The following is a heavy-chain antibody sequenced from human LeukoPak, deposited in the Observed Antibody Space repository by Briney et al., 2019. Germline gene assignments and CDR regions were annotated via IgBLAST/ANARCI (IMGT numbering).Heavy chain of an antibody. CDR2: TSWNSGSI. J-gene: IGHJ4*02. CDR1: GFTFDDYA. V-gene: IGHV3-9*03. Sequence: GRSLRLSCAASGFTFDDYAMHWVRQAPGKGLEWVSGTSWNSGSIGYADSVKGRFTISRDNAKNSLYLQMNSLRAEDMALYYCAKDHRPGYSSGWYYFDYWGQGTLVTVSS. D-gene: IGHD6-19*01. CDR3: AKDHRPGYSSGWYYFDY.